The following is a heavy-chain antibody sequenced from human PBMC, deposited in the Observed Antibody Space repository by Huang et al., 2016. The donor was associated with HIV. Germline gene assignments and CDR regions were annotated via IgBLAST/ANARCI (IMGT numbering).Heavy chain of an antibody. J-gene: IGHJ4*02. CDR1: GGSIKSRNYY. CDR2: IYYSGSP. CDR3: ARRQGSGYYFYFDY. D-gene: IGHD3-22*01. V-gene: IGHV4-39*01. Sequence: QLQLQESGPGLVKPSDTLSLNCTISGGSIKSRNYYWGWVRQAPGKGLAWFGDIYYSGSPYYIPSLRSRVSLSVDTSKNQVTLKVNAVIAADTAVYYCARRQGSGYYFYFDYWGRGIPVTVSA.